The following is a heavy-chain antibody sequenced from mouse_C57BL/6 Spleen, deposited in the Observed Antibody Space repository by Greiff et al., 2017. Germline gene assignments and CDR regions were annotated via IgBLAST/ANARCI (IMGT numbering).Heavy chain of an antibody. V-gene: IGHV1-15*01. CDR2: IDPETGGT. J-gene: IGHJ3*01. CDR3: TSGRFSWFAY. Sequence: VQLQQSGAELVRPGASVTLSCKASGYTFTDYEMHWVKQTPVHGLEWIGAIDPETGGTAYNQKFKGKAILTADKSSSTAYMELRSLTSEDSAVYYCTSGRFSWFAYWGQGTLVTVSA. CDR1: GYTFTDYE.